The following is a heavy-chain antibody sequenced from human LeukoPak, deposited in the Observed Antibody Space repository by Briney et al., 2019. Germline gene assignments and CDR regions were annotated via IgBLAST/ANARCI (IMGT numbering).Heavy chain of an antibody. D-gene: IGHD3-10*01. CDR2: MNPNSGNT. Sequence: ASVKVSCKASGYTFTNYDINWVRQATGQGLEWMGWMNPNSGNTGYAQKFQGRVTITRNTSISTAYMELSSLRSEDTAVYYCARTTMVRGVISYYYYYMDVWGKGTTVTVSS. J-gene: IGHJ6*03. V-gene: IGHV1-8*01. CDR3: ARTTMVRGVISYYYYYMDV. CDR1: GYTFTNYD.